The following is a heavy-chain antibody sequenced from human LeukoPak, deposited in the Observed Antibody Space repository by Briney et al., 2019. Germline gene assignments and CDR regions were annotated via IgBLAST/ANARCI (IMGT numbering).Heavy chain of an antibody. CDR1: GFTFSSYS. D-gene: IGHD2-21*01. J-gene: IGHJ3*02. CDR2: ISSSSSYI. V-gene: IGHV3-21*01. CDR3: ARDPRVVSGAFDI. Sequence: GGSLRLSCAASGFTFSSYSMNWVRQAPGKGLEWVSSISSSSSYIYYADSVKGRFTISRDNAKNSLYLQTNSLRAEDTAVYYCARDPRVVSGAFDIWGQGTMVTVSS.